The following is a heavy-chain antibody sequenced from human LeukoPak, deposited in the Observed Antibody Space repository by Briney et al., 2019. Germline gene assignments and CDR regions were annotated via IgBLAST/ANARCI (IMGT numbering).Heavy chain of an antibody. CDR1: EFTFSSYS. D-gene: IGHD2-15*01. Sequence: GGSLRLSCAASEFTFSSYSMNWVRQAPGKGLEWVSYITNSGNSKSYADSVKGRFTISRDNSKNTLYLQMNSLRAEDTAVYYCAKDRRVIVVVVAAYYFDYWGQGTLVTVSS. V-gene: IGHV3-48*04. CDR3: AKDRRVIVVVVAAYYFDY. CDR2: ITNSGNSK. J-gene: IGHJ4*02.